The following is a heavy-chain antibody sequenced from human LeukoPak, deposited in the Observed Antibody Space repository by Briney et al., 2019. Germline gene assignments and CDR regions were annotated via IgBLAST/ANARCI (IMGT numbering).Heavy chain of an antibody. CDR3: ARGGERQWLPPQYYIDY. J-gene: IGHJ4*02. CDR2: IWYDGSNK. D-gene: IGHD6-19*01. Sequence: GRSLRLSCAASGXTFSSYGMHWVRQAPGKGLEWVAVIWYDGSNKYYADSVKGRFTISRDNSKNTLYLQMNSLRAEDTAVYYCARGGERQWLPPQYYIDYWGQGTLVTVSS. CDR1: GXTFSSYG. V-gene: IGHV3-33*01.